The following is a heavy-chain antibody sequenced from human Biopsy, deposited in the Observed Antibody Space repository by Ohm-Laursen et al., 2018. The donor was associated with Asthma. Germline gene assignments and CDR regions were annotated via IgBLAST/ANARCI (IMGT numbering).Heavy chain of an antibody. CDR2: IYSGGTS. D-gene: IGHD6-19*01. Sequence: SLRLSCAASGFTVSRDHMFWVRQASGKGLEWVSVIYSGGTSDTADSVRGRFTISRDFYKNTLYLQMDSLRAEDTAVYYCARGDSSGWSHYYFDYWGQGTLVTVSS. CDR1: GFTVSRDH. J-gene: IGHJ4*02. CDR3: ARGDSSGWSHYYFDY. V-gene: IGHV3-53*01.